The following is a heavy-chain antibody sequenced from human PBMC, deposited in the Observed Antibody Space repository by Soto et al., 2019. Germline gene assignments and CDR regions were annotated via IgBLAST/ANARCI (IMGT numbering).Heavy chain of an antibody. CDR1: GYKFTTYF. D-gene: IGHD2-15*01. V-gene: IGHV1-46*01. CDR2: IHPSGDT. CDR3: LRGYCTTSTGSGDFQF. J-gene: IGHJ1*01. Sequence: QVQLVQSGAELKKPGASVKVACKASGYKFTTYFIHWVRQAPGQGLEWMGMIHPSGDTGYAQKFRGRVTMIMDTVTTTAYMELRNLTSEDTAVYFSLRGYCTTSTGSGDFQFWGQGTLVTVSS.